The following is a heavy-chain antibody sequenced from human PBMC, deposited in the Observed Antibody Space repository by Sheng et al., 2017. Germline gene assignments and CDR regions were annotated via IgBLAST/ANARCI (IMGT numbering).Heavy chain of an antibody. CDR1: GESFSGYY. CDR2: INHSGIT. CDR3: ARAGAYCGGDCSSGLDY. Sequence: QVQLQQWGAGLLKPSETLSLTCAVYGESFSGYYWNWIRQPPGKGLEWIGEINHSGITDYNPSLKSRVTMSVDTSKNQFSLKLTSVTAADTAVYYCARAGAYCGGDCSSGLDYWGQGTLVTVSS. J-gene: IGHJ4*02. V-gene: IGHV4-34*01. D-gene: IGHD2-21*02.